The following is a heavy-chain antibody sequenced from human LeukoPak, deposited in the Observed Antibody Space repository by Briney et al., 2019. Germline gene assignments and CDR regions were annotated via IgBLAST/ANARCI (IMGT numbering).Heavy chain of an antibody. J-gene: IGHJ6*04. Sequence: SVKVSCKASGFTFTSSAMQWVRQARGQRLEWIGWIVVGSGNTNYAQKFQEGVTITRDMSTSTAYMELSSLRSEDTAVYYCAATGYLSSTNGSPCYYYDMYVWGKGTTVTVSA. CDR1: GFTFTSSA. CDR3: AATGYLSSTNGSPCYYYDMYV. D-gene: IGHD2-2*01. V-gene: IGHV1-58*02. CDR2: IVVGSGNT.